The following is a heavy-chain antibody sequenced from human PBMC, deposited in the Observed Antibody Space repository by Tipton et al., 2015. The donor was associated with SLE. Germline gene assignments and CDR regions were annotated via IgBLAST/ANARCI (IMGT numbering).Heavy chain of an antibody. CDR3: TRVESTSWALDV. CDR2: INSDGSTT. J-gene: IGHJ3*01. D-gene: IGHD2/OR15-2a*01. CDR1: GFTFSSHW. Sequence: SLRLSCAASGFTFSSHWMHWVRQAPGKGPVWVSRINSDGSTTNYADSVKGRFTISRDNAKSTQYLQMNRREAEDTAVYYCTRVESTSWALDVWGQGTIVTVSS. V-gene: IGHV3-74*01.